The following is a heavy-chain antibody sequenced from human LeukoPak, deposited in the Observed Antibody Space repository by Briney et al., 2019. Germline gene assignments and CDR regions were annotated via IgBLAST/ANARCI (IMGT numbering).Heavy chain of an antibody. CDR3: ARLQFSVAFDY. J-gene: IGHJ4*02. CDR1: GLTVSSNY. CDR2: IYDGGST. V-gene: IGHV3-53*01. D-gene: IGHD5/OR15-5a*01. Sequence: GGSLRLSCAASGLTVSSNYMSWVRQAPGKGLEWVSIIYDGGSTFYADSVKGRFTISRDNSKNTLFLQMNSLRAEDTAIYYCARLQFSVAFDYWGQGTLVTVSS.